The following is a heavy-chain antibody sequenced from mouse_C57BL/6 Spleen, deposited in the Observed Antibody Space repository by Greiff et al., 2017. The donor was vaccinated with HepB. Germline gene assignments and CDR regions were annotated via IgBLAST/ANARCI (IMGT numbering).Heavy chain of an antibody. Sequence: EVKLMESGPGLVKPSKTVFLTCTVTGISITTGNYRWSWIRQFPGNKLEWIGYIYYSGTITYNPSLTSRTTITRDTPKNQFFLEMNSLTAEDTATYYCARDEGNYDYFDYWGQGTTLTVSS. D-gene: IGHD2-1*01. CDR3: ARDEGNYDYFDY. CDR1: GISITTGNYR. CDR2: IYYSGTI. J-gene: IGHJ2*01. V-gene: IGHV3-5*01.